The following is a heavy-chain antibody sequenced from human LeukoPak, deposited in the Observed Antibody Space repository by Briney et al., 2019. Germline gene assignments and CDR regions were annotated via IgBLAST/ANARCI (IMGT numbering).Heavy chain of an antibody. CDR3: ARHVVAVGFDY. V-gene: IGHV3-23*01. Sequence: GGSLRLSCAASGFTFSSYAMSWVRQAPGKGLEWVSAISGSGGSTYYADSVKGRFTIPRDNSKNTLYLQMNSLRAEDTAVYYCARHVVAVGFDYWGQGTLVTVSS. D-gene: IGHD3-22*01. CDR2: ISGSGGST. J-gene: IGHJ4*02. CDR1: GFTFSSYA.